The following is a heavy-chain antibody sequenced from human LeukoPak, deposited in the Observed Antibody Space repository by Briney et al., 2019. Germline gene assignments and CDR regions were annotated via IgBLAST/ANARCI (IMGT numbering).Heavy chain of an antibody. CDR2: INHSGST. CDR1: GGSFSGYY. V-gene: IGHV4-34*01. CDR3: ASMGLNDAFDI. Sequence: PSETLSLTCAVYGGSFSGYYWSWIRQPPGKGLEWIGEINHSGSTNYNPSLKSRVTISVDTSKNQFSLKLSSVTAADTAVYYCASMGLNDAFDIWGQGTMVTVSS. J-gene: IGHJ3*02.